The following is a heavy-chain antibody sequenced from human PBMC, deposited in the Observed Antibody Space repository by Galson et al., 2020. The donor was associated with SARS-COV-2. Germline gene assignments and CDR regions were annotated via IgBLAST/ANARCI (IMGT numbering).Heavy chain of an antibody. D-gene: IGHD4-4*01. J-gene: IGHJ4*02. CDR1: GYTFTSYY. CDR3: ARDCQVGNDYNYLLF. CDR2: INPSGGGT. Sequence: ASVKVSCKASGYTFTSYYIHWVRQAPGTGLEWMGIINPSGGGTTYAQKFQGRVTMTRDTSTSTVYMALSSLRYEDTAVYYCARDCQVGNDYNYLLFWGQGTLVTVSS. V-gene: IGHV1-46*01.